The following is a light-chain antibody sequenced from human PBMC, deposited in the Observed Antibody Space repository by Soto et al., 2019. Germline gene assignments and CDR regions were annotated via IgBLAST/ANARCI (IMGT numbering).Light chain of an antibody. Sequence: EIVLTQSPATVSLSPLEIATLSFMASQSVITYLAWYQQKPGQAPRLLIYGASTRATGVPARFSGSGSGTESTLTISSLQSEDFAVYSCLQYHNLWAFGQGTKVDIK. CDR2: GAS. J-gene: IGKJ1*01. V-gene: IGKV3-15*01. CDR1: QSVITY. CDR3: LQYHNLWA.